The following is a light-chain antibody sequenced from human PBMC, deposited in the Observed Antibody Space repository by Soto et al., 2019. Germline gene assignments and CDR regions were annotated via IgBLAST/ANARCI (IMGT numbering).Light chain of an antibody. V-gene: IGKV1-39*01. J-gene: IGKJ1*01. CDR1: QSISSY. CDR3: QQSYTSPPT. CDR2: AAS. Sequence: DIQMTQSPSSLSASVGDRVTITCRASQSISSYLNWYQQKPGKAPKLLIYAASSLQSGVPSRLSGSGSGTDFTLTISSLQPEDFATYYCQQSYTSPPTFGQGPK.